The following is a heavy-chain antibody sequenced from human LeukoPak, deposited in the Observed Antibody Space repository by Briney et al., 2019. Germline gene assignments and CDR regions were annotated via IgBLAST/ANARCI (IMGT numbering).Heavy chain of an antibody. J-gene: IGHJ3*02. CDR1: GYTFTTYW. CDR2: IYPADSDT. D-gene: IGHD2-2*01. V-gene: IGHV5-51*01. CDR3: ARRPGSGGLLLDAFDI. Sequence: GESLKISCQGSGYTFTTYWIGWVRQMPGKGLEWMGIIYPADSDTRYSPSFQGQVTISADKSISTAYLQWSSLKASDTAMYYCARRPGSGGLLLDAFDIWGQGTMVTVSS.